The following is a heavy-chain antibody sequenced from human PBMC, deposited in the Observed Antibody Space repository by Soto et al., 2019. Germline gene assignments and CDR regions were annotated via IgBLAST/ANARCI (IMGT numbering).Heavy chain of an antibody. J-gene: IGHJ4*02. D-gene: IGHD5-18*01. CDR1: GYSFTSYW. V-gene: IGHV5-51*01. CDR2: IYPGDSDT. CDR3: ARLGGYSYGRYYFDY. Sequence: PGESLKISCKGSGYSFTSYWIGWVRQMPGKGLEWMGIIYPGDSDTRYSPSFQGQVAISADKSISTAYLQWSSLKASDTAMYYCARLGGYSYGRYYFDYWGQGTLVTVSS.